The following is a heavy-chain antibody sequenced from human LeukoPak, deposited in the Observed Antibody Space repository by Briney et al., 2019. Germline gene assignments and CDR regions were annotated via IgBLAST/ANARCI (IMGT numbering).Heavy chain of an antibody. V-gene: IGHV3-7*03. Sequence: QPGGSLRLSCAVSGFPFSNSWMYWVRQAPGKGLEGVANINKDGGGISYVDSVKGRFIISRDNARNSLYLRMNSLRVEDTAVYFCAGGNSMDVWGKGTAVTVSS. CDR2: INKDGGGI. D-gene: IGHD1/OR15-1a*01. J-gene: IGHJ6*04. CDR1: GFPFSNSW. CDR3: AGGNSMDV.